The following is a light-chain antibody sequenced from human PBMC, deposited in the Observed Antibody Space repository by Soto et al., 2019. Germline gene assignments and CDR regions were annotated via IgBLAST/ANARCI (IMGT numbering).Light chain of an antibody. J-gene: IGKJ5*01. Sequence: IQMTQSASATSASVGDRVTITCRASQGISSYLAWYQQKPGKAHKLLIYAAYTLQSGVQSRFSGSGSGTDFTLTISGLQSEDSAVYFCKQYNNWPLSFGQGTRLEIK. V-gene: IGKV1-8*01. CDR3: KQYNNWPLS. CDR1: QGISSY. CDR2: AAY.